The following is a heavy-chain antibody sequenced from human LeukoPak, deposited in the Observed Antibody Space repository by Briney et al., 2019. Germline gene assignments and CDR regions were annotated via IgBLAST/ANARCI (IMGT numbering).Heavy chain of an antibody. D-gene: IGHD3-3*01. CDR1: GFTFSRYW. CDR3: ATDRGWRTSGYYLYYFEY. Sequence: GGSLRLSCVGSGFTFSRYWLSWVRQAPGKGLEWVASIKHDGSEKYYVDSVRGRFTISRDNTMNSLYLQMSSLRAEDTAVYYCATDRGWRTSGYYLYYFEYWGQGTLVTYSS. CDR2: IKHDGSEK. J-gene: IGHJ4*02. V-gene: IGHV3-7*01.